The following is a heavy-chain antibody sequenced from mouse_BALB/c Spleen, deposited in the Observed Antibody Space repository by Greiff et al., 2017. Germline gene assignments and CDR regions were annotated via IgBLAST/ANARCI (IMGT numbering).Heavy chain of an antibody. CDR2: ISSGGSYT. V-gene: IGHV5-6*01. D-gene: IGHD1-2*01. CDR3: ARQDTTATNDY. Sequence: EVQLQESGGDLVKPGGSLKLSCAASGFTFSSYGMSWVRQTPDKRLEWVATISSGGSYTYYPDSVKGRFTISRDNAKNTLYLQMSSLKSEDTAMYYCARQDTTATNDYWGQGTTLTVSS. J-gene: IGHJ2*01. CDR1: GFTFSSYG.